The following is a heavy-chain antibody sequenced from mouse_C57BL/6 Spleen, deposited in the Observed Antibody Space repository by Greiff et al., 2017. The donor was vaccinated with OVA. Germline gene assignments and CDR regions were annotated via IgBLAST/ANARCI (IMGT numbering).Heavy chain of an antibody. V-gene: IGHV1-80*01. J-gene: IGHJ3*01. Sequence: QVQLQQPGAELVKPGASVKISCKASGYAFSSYWMNWVKQRPGKGLEWIGQIYPGDGDTKYNGKFKGKATLTADKSSSTAYMQLSSRTSEDSAVYFCARADYYGSSPWFAYWGQGTLVTVSA. CDR3: ARADYYGSSPWFAY. D-gene: IGHD1-1*01. CDR1: GYAFSSYW. CDR2: IYPGDGDT.